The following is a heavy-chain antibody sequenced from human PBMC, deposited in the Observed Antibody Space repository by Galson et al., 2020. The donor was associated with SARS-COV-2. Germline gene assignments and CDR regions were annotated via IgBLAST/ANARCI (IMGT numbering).Heavy chain of an antibody. D-gene: IGHD4-17*01. Sequence: ASVKVSCKASGYTFTNYEINWVRQAPGQGLEWMGWMNPNSGNTGYAQKFQGRVTMIRTTSISTAYMELNSLTSEDTAVYYCARSYDDFATWFDPWGQGTLVTVSS. CDR3: ARSYDDFATWFDP. CDR2: MNPNSGNT. CDR1: GYTFTNYE. V-gene: IGHV1-8*01. J-gene: IGHJ5*02.